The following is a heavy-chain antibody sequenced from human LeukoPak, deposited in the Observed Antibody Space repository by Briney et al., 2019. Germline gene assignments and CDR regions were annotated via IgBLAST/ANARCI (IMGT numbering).Heavy chain of an antibody. CDR3: TRYNNDHFDY. CDR2: IAYDGSRA. J-gene: IGHJ4*02. CDR1: GFTFGGYG. V-gene: IGHV3-33*08. Sequence: GGSLRLSCAASGFTFGGYGMHGFRQTPGKGLEWVAVIAYDGSRAFYADSVKGRLTISRDNSKNTMSVQMDDLRAEDTAVYYCTRYNNDHFDYWGQGTLVTVSS. D-gene: IGHD1-14*01.